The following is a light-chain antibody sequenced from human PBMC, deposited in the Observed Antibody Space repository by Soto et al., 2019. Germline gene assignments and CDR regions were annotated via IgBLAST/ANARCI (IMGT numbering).Light chain of an antibody. V-gene: IGKV3-20*01. Sequence: ETVLTQSPGTLSLSPGERATLSCRASQSVSSSYLAWYQQKPGQAPRLLIYGASSRDTGIPDRFSGSGSGTDFTLTISRLEPEDFAVYYCQQYGSSPLTFGGGTKVEIK. CDR2: GAS. CDR1: QSVSSSY. J-gene: IGKJ4*01. CDR3: QQYGSSPLT.